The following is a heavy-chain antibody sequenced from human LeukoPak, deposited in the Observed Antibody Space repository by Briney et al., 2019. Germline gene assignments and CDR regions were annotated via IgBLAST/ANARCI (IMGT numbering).Heavy chain of an antibody. CDR2: ISSSGRT. CDR1: GGXISSGDYY. V-gene: IGHV4-30-4*01. CDR3: ARGQYGSGIAY. J-gene: IGHJ4*02. D-gene: IGHD3-10*01. Sequence: PSETLSLTCTVSGGXISSGDYYWSWIRQPPGKGLEWIGYISSSGRTYYNPSLKSRITVSIDTAKNQFSLKVNSVTAADTAVYYCARGQYGSGIAYWGQGTLVTVSS.